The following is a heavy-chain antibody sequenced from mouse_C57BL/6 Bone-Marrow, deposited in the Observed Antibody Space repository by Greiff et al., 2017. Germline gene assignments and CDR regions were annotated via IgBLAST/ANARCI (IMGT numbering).Heavy chain of an antibody. J-gene: IGHJ4*01. V-gene: IGHV5-17*01. CDR3: ARYSSPYYYAMDY. D-gene: IGHD1-1*01. CDR2: ISSGSSTI. CDR1: GFTFSDYG. Sequence: EVKLVESGGGLVKPGGSLKLSCAASGFTFSDYGMHWVRQAPEKGLEWVAYISSGSSTIYYADTVKGRFTISRDNAKNTLFLQMTSLRSEDTAMYYCARYSSPYYYAMDYWGQGTSVTVSS.